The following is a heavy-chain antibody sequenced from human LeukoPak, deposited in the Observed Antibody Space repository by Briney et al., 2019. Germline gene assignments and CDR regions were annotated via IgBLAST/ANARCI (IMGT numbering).Heavy chain of an antibody. V-gene: IGHV3-23*01. Sequence: GGSLRLSCASSGFTFSSYAMSWVRQAPGKGLEWFLTIGGTGVRTYYADSVKGRFTISRYNSKNTLYLQMNSLRAEDTAVYYCAKPLIPVAGTLYFDYWGQGTLVTVSS. CDR1: GFTFSSYA. CDR2: IGGTGVRT. J-gene: IGHJ4*02. D-gene: IGHD6-19*01. CDR3: AKPLIPVAGTLYFDY.